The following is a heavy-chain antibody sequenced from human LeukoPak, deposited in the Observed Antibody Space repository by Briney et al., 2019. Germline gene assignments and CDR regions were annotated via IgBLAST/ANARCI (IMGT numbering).Heavy chain of an antibody. CDR3: ARGQILEWSHDY. D-gene: IGHD3-3*01. CDR2: IYYSGST. J-gene: IGHJ4*02. V-gene: IGHV4-31*03. Sequence: SETLSHTCTVSDGSLSSSGYYWSWLRQHPGKGLEWIGYIYYSGSTYYNPSLKSRVTISVDTSKNQFSLKLNSVTAADTAVYYCARGQILEWSHDYWGQGTLVTVSS. CDR1: DGSLSSSGYY.